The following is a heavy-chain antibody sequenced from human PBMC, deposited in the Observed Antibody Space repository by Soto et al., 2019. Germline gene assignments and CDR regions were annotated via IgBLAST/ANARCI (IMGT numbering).Heavy chain of an antibody. CDR1: GYTFTGYY. J-gene: IGHJ4*02. Sequence: ASVKDSCKASGYTFTGYYIHWVRQAPGQGLEWMGWINPNSGGTKYPQKFQGRVTMTRDTSIRTVYMSLTGLKSDDTAVYFCARDMEKGGGSAGFDCWGKGSLVTVSS. CDR3: ARDMEKGGGSAGFDC. CDR2: INPNSGGT. D-gene: IGHD2-15*01. V-gene: IGHV1-2*02.